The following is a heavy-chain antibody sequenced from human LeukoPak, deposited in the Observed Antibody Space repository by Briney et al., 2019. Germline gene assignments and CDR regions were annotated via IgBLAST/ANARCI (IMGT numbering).Heavy chain of an antibody. J-gene: IGHJ4*02. Sequence: GGSLRLSCAASGFSFSTDWMSWVRQPPGKGLEWVANIKQDGSEKYYVDSVKGRFTISRDNAKNSLYLQMNSLRAEDTAVYYCAKAVAVALDYWGQGTLVTVSS. D-gene: IGHD6-19*01. CDR3: AKAVAVALDY. V-gene: IGHV3-7*03. CDR1: GFSFSTDW. CDR2: IKQDGSEK.